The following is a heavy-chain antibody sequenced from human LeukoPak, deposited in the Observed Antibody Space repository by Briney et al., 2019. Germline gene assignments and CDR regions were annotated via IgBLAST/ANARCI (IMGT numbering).Heavy chain of an antibody. Sequence: GGSLGLSCAASGFTFSSYGMHWVRQAPGKGLEWMAVISYDGSNKYYADSVKGRFTISRDNSKNTLYLQMNSLRAEDTAVYYCARESITMVRGAIYYYGMDVWGQGTTVTVSS. CDR2: ISYDGSNK. CDR1: GFTFSSYG. CDR3: ARESITMVRGAIYYYGMDV. V-gene: IGHV3-30*03. J-gene: IGHJ6*02. D-gene: IGHD3-10*01.